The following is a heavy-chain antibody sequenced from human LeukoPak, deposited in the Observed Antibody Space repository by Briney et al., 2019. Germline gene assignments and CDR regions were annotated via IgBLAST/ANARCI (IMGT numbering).Heavy chain of an antibody. J-gene: IGHJ4*02. CDR3: AKDRRDGGYSFGYFDF. D-gene: IGHD5-18*01. V-gene: IGHV3-23*01. Sequence: GGSLRLSCAASGFTFSSYGMSWVRQAPGKGLEWVSTISGSGDSTYCADSVKGRFTISRGNSKNTLYLQVNSVRAEDTAVYYCAKDRRDGGYSFGYFDFWGQGTLVTVSS. CDR1: GFTFSSYG. CDR2: ISGSGDST.